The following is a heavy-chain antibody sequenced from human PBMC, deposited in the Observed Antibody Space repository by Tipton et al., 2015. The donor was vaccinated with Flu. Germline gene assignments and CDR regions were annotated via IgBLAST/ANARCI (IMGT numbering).Heavy chain of an antibody. V-gene: IGHV3-30-3*01. CDR3: ARRKQCYVTSCRGEFDY. Sequence: SLRLSCEASGFTFRDHAMHWVRQAPGKGLEWVAFLSHDGSYDFYGDSVKGRVTISRDNSKDTLYLQMSSLSAEDTAFYYCARRKQCYVTSCRGEFDYWGQGTLVTVSS. J-gene: IGHJ4*02. D-gene: IGHD2-2*01. CDR1: GFTFRDHA. CDR2: LSHDGSYD.